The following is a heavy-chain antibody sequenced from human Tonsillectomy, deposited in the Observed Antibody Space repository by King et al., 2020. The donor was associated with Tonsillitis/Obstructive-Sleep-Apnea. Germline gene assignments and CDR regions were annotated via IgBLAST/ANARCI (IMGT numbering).Heavy chain of an antibody. CDR3: AKDSGCSSTSCYTSLHDY. J-gene: IGHJ4*02. D-gene: IGHD2-2*02. Sequence: QLVQSGGGLGQPGGSLRLSCAASGFTFSSYAMSWVRQAPGKGLEWVSAISCRGGRTYYAESLKGRFTISRDNSKNTLYLQMKSLRAEDTAVYYCAKDSGCSSTSCYTSLHDYWGQGTLVTVSS. CDR1: GFTFSSYA. CDR2: ISCRGGRT. V-gene: IGHV3-23*04.